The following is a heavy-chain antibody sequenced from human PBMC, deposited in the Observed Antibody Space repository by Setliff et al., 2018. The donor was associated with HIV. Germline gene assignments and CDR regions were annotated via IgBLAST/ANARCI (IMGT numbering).Heavy chain of an antibody. J-gene: IGHJ4*02. CDR3: ATARDSGWSPDY. D-gene: IGHD6-19*01. CDR2: ISAYNGNT. V-gene: IGHV1-18*01. CDR1: GNTFSSYG. Sequence: ASVKISCKASGNTFSSYGISWVRQAPGQGLEWMGWISAYNGNTNYAQKLQGRVTMTTDTSTSTAYMELRSLRSDDTAVYYCATARDSGWSPDYWGQGTLVTVSS.